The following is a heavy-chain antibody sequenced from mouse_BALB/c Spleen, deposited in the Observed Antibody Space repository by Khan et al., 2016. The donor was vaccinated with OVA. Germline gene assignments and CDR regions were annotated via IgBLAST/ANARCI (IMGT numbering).Heavy chain of an antibody. V-gene: IGHV3-2*02. J-gene: IGHJ4*01. D-gene: IGHD1-1*01. CDR2: ISYGGST. CDR1: GYSITSDYA. CDR3: ARKNYYVYAMDY. Sequence: EVQLQESGPGLVKPSQSLSLTCTVTGYSITSDYAWDWIRQFPGNKLEWMGYISYGGSTSYNPSLKSRISITRDTSKNQFFLQLNSVTTEDTATYYCARKNYYVYAMDYWGQGTSVTVS.